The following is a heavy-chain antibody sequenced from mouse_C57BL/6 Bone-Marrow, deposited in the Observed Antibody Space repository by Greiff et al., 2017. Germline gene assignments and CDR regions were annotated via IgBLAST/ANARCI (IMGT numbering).Heavy chain of an antibody. CDR2: IDPEDGDT. CDR1: GFNIKDYY. D-gene: IGHD1-1*01. Sequence: EVKLVESGAELVRPGASVKLSCTASGFNIKDYYMHWVKQRPEQGLEWIGRIDPEDGDTEYAPKFQGKATMTADTSSNTAYLQLSSLTSEDTAVXYCSTVSYYRSSPFYFDFWGQGTTLTVSS. V-gene: IGHV14-1*01. J-gene: IGHJ2*01. CDR3: STVSYYRSSPFYFDF.